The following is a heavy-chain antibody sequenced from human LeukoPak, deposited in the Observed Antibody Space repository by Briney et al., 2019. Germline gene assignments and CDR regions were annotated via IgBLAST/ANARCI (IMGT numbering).Heavy chain of an antibody. V-gene: IGHV3-23*01. D-gene: IGHD2-8*02. CDR1: GFTFSSYA. CDR2: LSAAGDGT. Sequence: GGSLRLSCAASGFTFSSYAMSWVRQAPGKGLEWVSGLSAAGDGTYYADSVKGRFTISRDNAKNTLYLQMNSLRAEDTAVYYCARLITLSDTGGPWGQGTLVTVSS. CDR3: ARLITLSDTGGP. J-gene: IGHJ5*02.